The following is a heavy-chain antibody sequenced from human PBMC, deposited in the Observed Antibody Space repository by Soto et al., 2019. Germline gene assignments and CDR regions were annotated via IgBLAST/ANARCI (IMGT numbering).Heavy chain of an antibody. CDR3: ARDQSGSSSGRPLGY. V-gene: IGHV3-21*04. J-gene: IGHJ4*02. Sequence: PGGALRPSCAASGFTFSSYSMNWVRQAPGKGLEWVSSISSSSSYIYYADSVKGRFTISRDNAKNSLYLQMNSLRAADTAVYYCARDQSGSSSGRPLGYWGQGTLVTVSS. D-gene: IGHD6-6*01. CDR2: ISSSSSYI. CDR1: GFTFSSYS.